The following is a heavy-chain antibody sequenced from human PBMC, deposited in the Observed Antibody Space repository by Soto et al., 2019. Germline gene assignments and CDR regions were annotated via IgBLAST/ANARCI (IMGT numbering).Heavy chain of an antibody. Sequence: SLTCAVSGVSFSGYYWSWIRQPPGKGLAWIGDINHSGSTNYNPSLKSRFTISVDTSKNQFSLKLSSVTAADTAVYYCARATDYGDYGEFDYWGQGTLVTVSS. J-gene: IGHJ4*02. CDR1: GVSFSGYY. CDR3: ARATDYGDYGEFDY. CDR2: INHSGST. V-gene: IGHV4-34*01. D-gene: IGHD4-17*01.